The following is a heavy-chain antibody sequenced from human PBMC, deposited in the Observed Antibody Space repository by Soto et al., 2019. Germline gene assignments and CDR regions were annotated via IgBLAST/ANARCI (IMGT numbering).Heavy chain of an antibody. V-gene: IGHV1-8*01. Sequence: QVQLVQSGAEVKKPGASVKVSCKASGYTFASFDIKWVRQATGQGLEWMGWMNPKSGNAGYAQKFQGRVTMTRDTSISTAYMELTSLRSEDTALYYCARGLYYYGMDVWGQRTTVTVSS. CDR2: MNPKSGNA. CDR3: ARGLYYYGMDV. CDR1: GYTFASFD. J-gene: IGHJ6*02.